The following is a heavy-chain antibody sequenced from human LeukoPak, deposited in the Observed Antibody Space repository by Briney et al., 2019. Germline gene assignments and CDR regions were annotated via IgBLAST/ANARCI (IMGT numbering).Heavy chain of an antibody. Sequence: SETLSLTCAVSGGSFSGYYWSGIRPPPGKGLEWMGEINHSGSAGYTPSTMRRATIPFHTSKNHFSLKLSSVTAADTAVYYCAMTTVTTGRSSFDIWAQGTMVTVSS. CDR3: AMTTVTTGRSSFDI. V-gene: IGHV4-34*01. D-gene: IGHD4-17*01. CDR2: INHSGSA. J-gene: IGHJ3*02. CDR1: GGSFSGYY.